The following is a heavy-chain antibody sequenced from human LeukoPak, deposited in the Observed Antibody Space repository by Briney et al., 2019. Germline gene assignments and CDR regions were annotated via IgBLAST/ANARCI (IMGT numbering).Heavy chain of an antibody. J-gene: IGHJ4*02. Sequence: SGPALVKPTQTLTLTCTFSGFSLSTIGMCVSWIRQSPGKALEWLALIDWDDNKYYSTSLKTRLTISRDASNNQVVLTVINMDPVDTATYYCTRGEYYFGSGGSRYFDHWGQGTLLTVSS. CDR3: TRGEYYFGSGGSRYFDH. CDR1: GFSLSTIGMC. V-gene: IGHV2-70*01. D-gene: IGHD3-10*01. CDR2: IDWDDNK.